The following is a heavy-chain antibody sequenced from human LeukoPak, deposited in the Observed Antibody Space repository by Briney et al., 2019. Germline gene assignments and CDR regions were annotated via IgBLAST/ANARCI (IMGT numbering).Heavy chain of an antibody. V-gene: IGHV4-59*01. J-gene: IGHJ6*02. CDR1: GGSISSYY. CDR3: ARERWLQLRDYYYYGMDV. CDR2: IYYSGST. Sequence: SETLSLTSTVSGGSISSYYWSCIRQPPGNALAWFGSIYYSGSTNYNPSLKSRVTISVDTSKNQVSLKLSSVTAADTAVYYCARERWLQLRDYYYYGMDVWGQGTTVTVSS. D-gene: IGHD5-24*01.